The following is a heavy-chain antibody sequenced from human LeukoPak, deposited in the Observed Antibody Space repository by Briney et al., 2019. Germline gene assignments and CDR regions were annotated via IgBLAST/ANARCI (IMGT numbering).Heavy chain of an antibody. Sequence: GGSLGLSCAASGFTFSSHWMTWVRQAPGKGLEWVANINEDGSGKYYVDSVKGRFTISRDNAENSVHLQMNSLRAEDTAVYYCATRHCSIAACRASSYKCMDDWGKGTTVTVSS. CDR1: GFTFSSHW. V-gene: IGHV3-7*01. J-gene: IGHJ6*04. CDR2: INEDGSGK. CDR3: ATRHCSIAACRASSYKCMDD. D-gene: IGHD4-11*01.